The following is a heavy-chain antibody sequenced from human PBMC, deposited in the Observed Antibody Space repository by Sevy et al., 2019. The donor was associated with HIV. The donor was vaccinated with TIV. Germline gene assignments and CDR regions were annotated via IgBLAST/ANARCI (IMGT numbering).Heavy chain of an antibody. V-gene: IGHV4-31*03. CDR3: ARDRGAMITFGGVKGAFDI. CDR1: GGSISSGDYY. CDR2: IFYSGST. Sequence: SETLSLTCTVSGGSISSGDYYWSWIRQRPGKGLEWIGYIFYSGSTYYNPSLKSRVTISIDTSKNQFSLKLSSVTAADTVVYYCARDRGAMITFGGVKGAFDIWGQGTMVTVSS. D-gene: IGHD3-16*01. J-gene: IGHJ3*02.